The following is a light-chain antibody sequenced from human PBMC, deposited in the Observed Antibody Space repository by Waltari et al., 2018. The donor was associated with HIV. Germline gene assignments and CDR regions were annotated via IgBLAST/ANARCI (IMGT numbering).Light chain of an antibody. Sequence: EIVLTQSPATLSVSSGERANLSCRASQSVSSHLDWYQQSPGQAPKLLRYGASTTAPGIPARFSGRGSETEFTCTISGLQSEDFSVYYCQQYNNWHPYTFGQGTKLQMK. CDR3: QQYNNWHPYT. CDR2: GAS. CDR1: QSVSSH. V-gene: IGKV3-15*01. J-gene: IGKJ2*01.